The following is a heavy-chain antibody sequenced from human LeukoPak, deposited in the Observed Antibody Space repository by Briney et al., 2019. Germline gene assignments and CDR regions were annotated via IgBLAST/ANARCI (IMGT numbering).Heavy chain of an antibody. CDR1: GYPFASYG. CDR2: INPNSGNT. CDR3: ARRYYYDSSGYFGYYYYGMDV. D-gene: IGHD3-22*01. J-gene: IGHJ6*02. V-gene: IGHV1-8*02. Sequence: VASVKVSCKASGYPFASYGVNWVRQAPGQGLEGRGWINPNSGNTGYAQKFQGRVTMTRNTSISTAYMELSSLRSEDTAVYYCARRYYYDSSGYFGYYYYGMDVWGQGTTVTVSS.